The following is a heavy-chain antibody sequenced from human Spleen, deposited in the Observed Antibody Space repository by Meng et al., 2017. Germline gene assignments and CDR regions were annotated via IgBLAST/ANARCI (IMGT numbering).Heavy chain of an antibody. V-gene: IGHV4-61*02. CDR3: ARAREFGNWFDL. CDR1: GGSFMSGSYY. CDR2: VYSSGST. J-gene: IGHJ5*02. D-gene: IGHD3-16*01. Sequence: QVQLQQWGAGLLKPSATLSLTCTVSGGSFMSGSYYWSWIRQPAGKGLEWIGRVYSSGSTNYNPSLESRVTISINKSENQFSLTLSSVTAADTAVYYCARAREFGNWFDLWGQGSLVTVSS.